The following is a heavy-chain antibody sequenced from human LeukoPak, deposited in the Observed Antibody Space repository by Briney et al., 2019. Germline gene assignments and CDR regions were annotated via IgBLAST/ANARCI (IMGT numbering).Heavy chain of an antibody. CDR1: GYALTELS. V-gene: IGHV1-24*01. CDR2: FDPEDGET. Sequence: WASVKVSCKVSGYALTELSMHWVRQAPGKGLEWMGGFDPEDGETIYAQKFQGRVTMTEDTSTDTAYMELSSLRSEDTAVYYCATATYDSSGFKFDYWGQGTLVTVSS. CDR3: ATATYDSSGFKFDY. J-gene: IGHJ4*02. D-gene: IGHD3-22*01.